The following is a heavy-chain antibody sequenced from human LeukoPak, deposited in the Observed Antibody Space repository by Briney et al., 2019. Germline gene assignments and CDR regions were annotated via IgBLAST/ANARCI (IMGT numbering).Heavy chain of an antibody. CDR1: GGSISSGGYY. Sequence: SQTLSHTCTVSGGSISSGGYYWSWIRQHPGKGLEWIGYIYYSGSTYYNPSLKSRVTISVDTSKNQFSLKLSSVTASDTAVYYCARGHIVVVPAAIDGWFDPWGQGTLVTVSS. J-gene: IGHJ5*02. CDR3: ARGHIVVVPAAIDGWFDP. D-gene: IGHD2-2*01. V-gene: IGHV4-31*03. CDR2: IYYSGST.